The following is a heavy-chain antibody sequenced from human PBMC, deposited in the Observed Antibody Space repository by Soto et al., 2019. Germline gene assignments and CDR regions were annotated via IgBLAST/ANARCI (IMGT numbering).Heavy chain of an antibody. J-gene: IGHJ5*02. CDR1: GGTFSSYA. D-gene: IGHD2-2*01. Sequence: QVQLVQSGAEVKKPGSSVKVSCKASGGTFSSYAISWVRQAPGQGLEWMGGIIPIFGTANYAQKFQGRVTITTDESTRPAYRALSRRKSEEKAVYYCDRAPYCSSTSCVNWFDPWGQGTLVTVSS. CDR3: DRAPYCSSTSCVNWFDP. CDR2: IIPIFGTA. V-gene: IGHV1-69*01.